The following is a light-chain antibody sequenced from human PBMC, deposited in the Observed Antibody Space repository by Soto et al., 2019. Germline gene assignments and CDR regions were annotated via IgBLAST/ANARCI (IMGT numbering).Light chain of an antibody. Sequence: DIVLTQSPDSLTLSLGEMATITCKSSRSLFYASNSKNYLAWYQHKPGQPPKLLIYWASTRESGVPDRFSGSGSGTDFTLTISSLQPEDVAVYYCQQYYSHAPLTFGGGTKVEIK. CDR2: WAS. V-gene: IGKV4-1*01. J-gene: IGKJ4*01. CDR1: RSLFYASNSKNY. CDR3: QQYYSHAPLT.